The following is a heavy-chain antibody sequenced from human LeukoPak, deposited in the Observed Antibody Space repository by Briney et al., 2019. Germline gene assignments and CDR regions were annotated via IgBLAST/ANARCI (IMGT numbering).Heavy chain of an antibody. Sequence: SETLSLTCTVSGGSISSYYWSWIRQPPGKGLEWIGEINHSGSTNYNPSLKSRVTISVDTSKNQFSLKLSSVTAADTAVYYCARYRSSVDYWGQGTLVTVSS. CDR2: INHSGST. CDR3: ARYRSSVDY. D-gene: IGHD6-19*01. V-gene: IGHV4-34*01. J-gene: IGHJ4*02. CDR1: GGSISSYY.